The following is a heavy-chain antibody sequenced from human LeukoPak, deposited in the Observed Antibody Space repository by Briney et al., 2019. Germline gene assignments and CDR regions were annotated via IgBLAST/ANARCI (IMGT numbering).Heavy chain of an antibody. Sequence: PSETLSLTCTVCGGSITSDHWNRIRQPPGKGLEWIGCIYYSGKTYYNPSLKSRVTISVDMSKNQFSLRLTSVTAADTAVYYCARKNDFEIWGQGTLVTVSS. CDR1: GGSITSDH. V-gene: IGHV4-59*01. CDR2: IYYSGKT. CDR3: ARKNDFEI. D-gene: IGHD2/OR15-2a*01. J-gene: IGHJ3*02.